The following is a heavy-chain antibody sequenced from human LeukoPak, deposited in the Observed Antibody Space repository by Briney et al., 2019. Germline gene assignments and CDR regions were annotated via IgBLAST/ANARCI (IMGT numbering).Heavy chain of an antibody. V-gene: IGHV4-39*07. J-gene: IGHJ5*02. CDR2: IYYSGTT. CDR1: GGSISSSSYY. CDR3: ARETKWFDP. D-gene: IGHD1-7*01. Sequence: PSETLSLTCTVSGGSISSSSYYWGWIRQPPGKGLEWIGSIYYSGTTYYNPSLKSRVTISVDTSKNRFSLKLSSVTAADTAVYYCARETKWFDPWGQGTLVTVSS.